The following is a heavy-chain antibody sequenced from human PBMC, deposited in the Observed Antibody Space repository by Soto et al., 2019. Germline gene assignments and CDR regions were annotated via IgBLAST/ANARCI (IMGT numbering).Heavy chain of an antibody. CDR2: ISGSGGST. Sequence: GSLRLSCAASGFTFSSYAMSWVRQAPGKGLEWVSAISGSGGSTYYADSVKGRFTISRDNPKNTLYLQMNSLRAEDTAVYYCATRGPWFGELLADYWGQGTLVTVSS. CDR3: ATRGPWFGELLADY. D-gene: IGHD3-10*01. V-gene: IGHV3-23*01. CDR1: GFTFSSYA. J-gene: IGHJ4*02.